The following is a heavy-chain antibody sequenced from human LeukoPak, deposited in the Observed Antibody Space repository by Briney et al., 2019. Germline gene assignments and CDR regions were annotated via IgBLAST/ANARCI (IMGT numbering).Heavy chain of an antibody. Sequence: PSETLSLTCTVSGGSISSGGYYWSWIRQHTGKGLEWIGFIHYSGSTYYNPSLESRISISVDTSKNQFSLKLSSVTAADTAVYYCARPLGYCTTGECYPDAFDIWGQGTMVTVSS. J-gene: IGHJ3*02. D-gene: IGHD2-8*01. V-gene: IGHV4-31*03. CDR2: IHYSGST. CDR1: GGSISSGGYY. CDR3: ARPLGYCTTGECYPDAFDI.